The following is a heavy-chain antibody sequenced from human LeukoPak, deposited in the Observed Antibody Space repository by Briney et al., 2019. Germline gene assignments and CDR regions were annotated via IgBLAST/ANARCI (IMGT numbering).Heavy chain of an antibody. CDR2: ISYDGSNK. Sequence: PGRSLRLSCVASGFTFSNYGMHWVRQTPGKGPEWVAVISYDGSNKYYADSVKGRITISRDISKNTLYLQVNSLRPEDTAVYYCAKDRSNNFDYWGQGTLVTVSS. J-gene: IGHJ4*02. V-gene: IGHV3-30*18. CDR3: AKDRSNNFDY. CDR1: GFTFSNYG.